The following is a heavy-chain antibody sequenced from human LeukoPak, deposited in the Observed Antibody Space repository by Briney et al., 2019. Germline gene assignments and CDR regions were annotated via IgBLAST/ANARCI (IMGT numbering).Heavy chain of an antibody. CDR3: ARGSDVEMATMSFDY. D-gene: IGHD5-24*01. CDR1: GFSFSSYW. J-gene: IGHJ4*02. CDR2: IKQDGSEK. V-gene: IGHV3-7*01. Sequence: PGGSLRLSCAASGFSFSSYWMSWVRQAPGKGLERVSNIKQDGSEKYYVDSVKGRFTISRDNAKNSLYLQMNSLRAEDTAVYYCARGSDVEMATMSFDYWGQGTLVTVSS.